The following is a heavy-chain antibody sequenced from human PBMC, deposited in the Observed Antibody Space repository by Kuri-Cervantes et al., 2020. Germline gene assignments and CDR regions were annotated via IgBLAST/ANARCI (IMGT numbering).Heavy chain of an antibody. Sequence: GESLKISCAASGFTFSDYYMSWIRQAPGKGLEWVSYISSSGSTIYYADSVKGRFTISRDNAKNSLYLQMDSLKTEDTAVYYCTSQYSSGFDYWGQGTLVTVSS. CDR2: ISSSGSTI. CDR1: GFTFSDYY. V-gene: IGHV3-11*01. CDR3: TSQYSSGFDY. D-gene: IGHD6-19*01. J-gene: IGHJ4*02.